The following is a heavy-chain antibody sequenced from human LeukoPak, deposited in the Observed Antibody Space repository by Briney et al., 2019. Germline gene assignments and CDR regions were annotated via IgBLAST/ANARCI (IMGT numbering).Heavy chain of an antibody. Sequence: SETLSLTCTVSGGSISSSSYYWGWIRQPPGKGLEWIGSIYYSGSTYYNPSLKSRVTISVDTSKNQFSLKLTSVTAADTAVYYCARVPSVITMVRGSWFDPWGQGTLVTVSS. J-gene: IGHJ5*02. D-gene: IGHD3-10*01. CDR1: GGSISSSSYY. CDR3: ARVPSVITMVRGSWFDP. CDR2: IYYSGST. V-gene: IGHV4-39*07.